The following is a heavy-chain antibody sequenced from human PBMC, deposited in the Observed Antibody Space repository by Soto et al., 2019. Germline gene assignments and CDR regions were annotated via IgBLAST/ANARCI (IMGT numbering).Heavy chain of an antibody. Sequence: QVQLQESGPGLVKPSGTLSLTCAVSGGSISSSNWWSWVRQPPGKGLEWIGEIYHSGSTNYNPSLKSRVTISVDKSKNPFSLKLSSVSAADTAVYYCARGPPGLNYYGSGDFDYWGQGTLVTVSS. D-gene: IGHD3-10*01. CDR1: GGSISSSNW. CDR2: IYHSGST. J-gene: IGHJ4*02. V-gene: IGHV4-4*02. CDR3: ARGPPGLNYYGSGDFDY.